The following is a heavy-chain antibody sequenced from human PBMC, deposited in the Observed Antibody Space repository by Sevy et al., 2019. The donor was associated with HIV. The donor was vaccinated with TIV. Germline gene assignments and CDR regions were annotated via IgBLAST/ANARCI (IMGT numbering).Heavy chain of an antibody. D-gene: IGHD1-26*01. V-gene: IGHV4-61*01. CDR2: IHYSGTT. J-gene: IGHJ4*01. CDR1: GGSISGGNYF. CDR3: ARDSGNYAYYFDY. Sequence: SETLSLTWTVSGGSISGGNYFWSWIRQSPGKGLEWIGYIHYSGTTNYNPSLKSRVTISVDTSKNQFSLKLRSVTAADTAVYYCARDSGNYAYYFDYWGQGTLVTVSS.